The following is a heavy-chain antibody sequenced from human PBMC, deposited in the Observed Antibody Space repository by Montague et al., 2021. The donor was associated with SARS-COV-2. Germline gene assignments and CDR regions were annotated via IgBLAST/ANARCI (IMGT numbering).Heavy chain of an antibody. Sequence: SLRLSCAASEFTFSDYYMSWIRQAPGKGLEWASYISGSSSYTNYADPVKGRFTISRDNAKNSLYLQMDSLRDEDTGVYHCARDQSCTNGVCYTRGFDYWGRGTLVTVSS. J-gene: IGHJ4*02. CDR3: ARDQSCTNGVCYTRGFDY. V-gene: IGHV3-11*05. CDR1: EFTFSDYY. CDR2: ISGSSSYT. D-gene: IGHD2-8*01.